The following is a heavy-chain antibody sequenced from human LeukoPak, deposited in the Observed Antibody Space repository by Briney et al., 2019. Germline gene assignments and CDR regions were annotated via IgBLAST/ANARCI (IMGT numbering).Heavy chain of an antibody. CDR2: IIPILGIA. V-gene: IGHV1-69*04. CDR3: ARVGDGMSNDY. Sequence: SVKVSCKASGGTFSSYAISWVRQAPGQGLEWMGRIIPILGIANYAQKFQGRVTITADKSTSTAYMELSSLRSEDTTVYYCARVGDGMSNDYWGQGTLVTVSS. D-gene: IGHD1-1*01. J-gene: IGHJ4*02. CDR1: GGTFSSYA.